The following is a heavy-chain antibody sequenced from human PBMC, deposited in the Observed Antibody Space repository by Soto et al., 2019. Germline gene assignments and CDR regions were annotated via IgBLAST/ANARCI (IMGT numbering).Heavy chain of an antibody. J-gene: IGHJ6*02. V-gene: IGHV5-51*01. CDR2: IYPGDSDT. CDR3: ARTRSFTLGFYYDGMDV. D-gene: IGHD6-6*01. CDR1: GYSFASYW. Sequence: PGESLKISCQGSGYSFASYWIGWVRQMPGKDLEWMRIIYPGDSDTRYSPSFQGQVTISADKSLRTAYLQWTSLKASDTALYYCARTRSFTLGFYYDGMDVWGQGTTVTVSS.